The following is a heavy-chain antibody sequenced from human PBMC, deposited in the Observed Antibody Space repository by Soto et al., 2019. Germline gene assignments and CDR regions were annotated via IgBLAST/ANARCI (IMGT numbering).Heavy chain of an antibody. V-gene: IGHV3-9*01. CDR1: GFTFDDYA. CDR2: IRWNSGSI. Sequence: EVQLVESGGGLVQPGRSLRLSCAASGFTFDDYAMHWVRQAPGKGLEWVSGIRWNSGSIGYADSVKGRFTISRDDAKNSLYLQMNSLRAEDTALYYCAKDMGRWLQLFDYWGQGTLVTVSS. CDR3: AKDMGRWLQLFDY. J-gene: IGHJ4*02. D-gene: IGHD1-1*01.